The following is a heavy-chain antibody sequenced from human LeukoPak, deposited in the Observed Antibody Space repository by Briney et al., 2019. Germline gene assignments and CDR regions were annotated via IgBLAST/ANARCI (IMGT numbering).Heavy chain of an antibody. Sequence: PSETLSLTCTVSGGSISSYYWSWIRQPPGKGLEWIGYIYYSGSTNYNPSLKSRVTISVDTSKNQFSLKLSSVTAADTAVYYCARETTVTPGAFDIWGQGTMVTVSS. CDR3: ARETTVTPGAFDI. CDR2: IYYSGST. D-gene: IGHD4-17*01. CDR1: GGSISSYY. V-gene: IGHV4-59*01. J-gene: IGHJ3*02.